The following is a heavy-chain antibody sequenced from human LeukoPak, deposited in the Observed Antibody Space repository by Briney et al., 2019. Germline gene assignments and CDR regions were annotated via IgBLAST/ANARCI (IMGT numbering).Heavy chain of an antibody. CDR1: GFPVSSSY. CDR3: TRNYGGNWFDP. Sequence: PGGSLTPSCAASGFPVSSSYMSRVRQAPGKGLEWGSVIYSGGNTYYAGSVKGRFTISRDNSNNTLYLQMNSLRAEDTAVYYCTRNYGGNWFDPWGQGTLVTVSS. CDR2: IYSGGNT. V-gene: IGHV3-53*01. J-gene: IGHJ5*02. D-gene: IGHD4-23*01.